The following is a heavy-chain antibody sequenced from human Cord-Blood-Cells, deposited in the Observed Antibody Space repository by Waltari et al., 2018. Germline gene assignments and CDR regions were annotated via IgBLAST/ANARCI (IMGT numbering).Heavy chain of an antibody. CDR3: ARPEVYGDYQPYYYYGMDV. CDR2: IYYRGST. J-gene: IGHJ6*02. D-gene: IGHD4-17*01. V-gene: IGHV4-39*01. Sequence: QLQLHASCPGLVKPSETPSLPCTVSVGPLSSSSYYSGWPTQPPGRGLEWIGSIYYRGSTYYNPSLKSRVTISVDTSKNQFSLKLSSVTAADTAVYYCARPEVYGDYQPYYYYGMDVWGQGTTVTVSS. CDR1: VGPLSSSSYY.